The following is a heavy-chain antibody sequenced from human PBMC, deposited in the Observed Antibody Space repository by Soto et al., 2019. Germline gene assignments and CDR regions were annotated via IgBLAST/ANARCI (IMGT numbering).Heavy chain of an antibody. D-gene: IGHD3-3*01. CDR3: AKDQSGYDHYAMDV. V-gene: IGHV3-30*18. CDR2: ISYDGTNR. J-gene: IGHJ6*02. Sequence: QVQLVESGGGVVQPGRSLRLSCAASGFTFRSYGMHWVRQAPGKGLEWVAVISYDGTNRNHADSVKGRFTISRDNSKNTLHLQMNSLISEDTAVYYCAKDQSGYDHYAMDVWGQGTAVTVSS. CDR1: GFTFRSYG.